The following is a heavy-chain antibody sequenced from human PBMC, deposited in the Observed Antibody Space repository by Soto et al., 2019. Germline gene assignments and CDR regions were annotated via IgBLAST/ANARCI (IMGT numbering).Heavy chain of an antibody. CDR1: GFTFSTYS. J-gene: IGHJ4*02. D-gene: IGHD5-18*01. CDR2: ISSSSAYI. CDR3: AREFVNTATVDY. Sequence: PGGSLRLSCTAYGFTFSTYSMNWVRQAPGKGLEWVASISSSSAYIYYADSMEGRFTISRDNAKNSLFLQMNSLRAEDTAVYYCAREFVNTATVDYWGQGTLVTVSS. V-gene: IGHV3-21*01.